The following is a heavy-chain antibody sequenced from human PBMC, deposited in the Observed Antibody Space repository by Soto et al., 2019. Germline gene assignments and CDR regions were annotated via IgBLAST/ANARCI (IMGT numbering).Heavy chain of an antibody. CDR1: GGSIGSSSYY. CDR3: ARRLYYDSSGFEGGGMDV. V-gene: IGHV4-39*01. D-gene: IGHD3-22*01. J-gene: IGHJ6*02. CDR2: IYYSGST. Sequence: PSETLSPACTVSGGSIGSSSYYWRWIRQRPGKGPEWIGSIYYSGSTYYNPSLKSRVTISVDTSKNQFSLKLSSVTAADTAVYYCARRLYYDSSGFEGGGMDVWGQGTTVS.